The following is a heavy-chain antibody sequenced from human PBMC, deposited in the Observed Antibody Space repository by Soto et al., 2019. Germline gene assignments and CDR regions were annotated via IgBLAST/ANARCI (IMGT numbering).Heavy chain of an antibody. CDR1: GGSISSHY. D-gene: IGHD6-19*01. J-gene: IGHJ4*02. Sequence: QVQLQESGPGLAKPSETLSLTCTVSGGSISSHYWSWIRQPPGGGLEWLGDIYYRGSTNYNPSLKSRVTISVDTAKNQFSLKLSSVTAADTAVYYCARGGSSGWYFDYWGQGTLVTVSS. CDR2: IYYRGST. CDR3: ARGGSSGWYFDY. V-gene: IGHV4-59*11.